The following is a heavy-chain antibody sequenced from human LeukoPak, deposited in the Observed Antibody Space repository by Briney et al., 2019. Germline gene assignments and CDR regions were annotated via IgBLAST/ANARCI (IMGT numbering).Heavy chain of an antibody. J-gene: IGHJ1*01. Sequence: GGSLRLYCAASGFTFSNYAMSWVRQAPGKGLEWVSGVSGSGGVTYHADSVKGRFTISRDNSKNTLHLQMNSLRAEDTAVYYCATFLAIVTARDSLYFQHWGQGTLVTVSS. D-gene: IGHD3-3*02. CDR1: GFTFSNYA. CDR3: ATFLAIVTARDSLYFQH. V-gene: IGHV3-23*01. CDR2: VSGSGGVT.